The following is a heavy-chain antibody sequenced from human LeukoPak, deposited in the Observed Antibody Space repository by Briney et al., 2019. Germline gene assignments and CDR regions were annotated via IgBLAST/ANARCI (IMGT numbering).Heavy chain of an antibody. J-gene: IGHJ3*02. CDR3: VRDAFDI. CDR1: GFTFSSYG. CDR2: IRCDGSNK. V-gene: IGHV3-30*02. Sequence: PGGSLRLSCAASGFTFSSYGMHWVRQAPGKGLEWVAFIRCDGSNKYYADSVKGRFTISRDNSKNTLYLQMNSLRAEDTAVYYPVRDAFDIWGQGTMVTVSS.